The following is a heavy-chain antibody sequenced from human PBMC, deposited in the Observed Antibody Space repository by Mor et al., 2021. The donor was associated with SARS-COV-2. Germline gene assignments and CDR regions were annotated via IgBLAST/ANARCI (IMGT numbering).Heavy chain of an antibody. D-gene: IGHD6-19*01. Sequence: VDSVKGRFTISRDNAKNSLYLQMNSLRAEDTAVYYCARAVEDAFDIWGQG. V-gene: IGHV3-7*03. J-gene: IGHJ3*02. CDR3: ARAVEDAFDI.